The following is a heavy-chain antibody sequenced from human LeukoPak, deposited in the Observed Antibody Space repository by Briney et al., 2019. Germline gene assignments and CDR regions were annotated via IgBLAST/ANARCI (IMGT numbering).Heavy chain of an antibody. Sequence: PSETLSLTCTVSGGSIGIDYWSWIRQPPGKGLEWIGYIFYTGDSNQNPSLKNRVTISLDTSNNQFSLKLSSVTAADTAIYFCARHAFASPLDYWGQGTLVTVSS. J-gene: IGHJ4*02. V-gene: IGHV4-59*08. CDR3: ARHAFASPLDY. D-gene: IGHD2-21*01. CDR1: GGSIGIDY. CDR2: IFYTGDS.